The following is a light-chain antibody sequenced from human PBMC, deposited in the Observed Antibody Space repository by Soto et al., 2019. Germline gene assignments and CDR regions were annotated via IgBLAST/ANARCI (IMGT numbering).Light chain of an antibody. CDR3: LQYGSSPYT. CDR1: QSVSRY. Sequence: EIVMTQSPGTLSLSPGERATLSCRASQSVSRYLNWFQHKPGQAPRLLIYGASSRAAGIPDRFSGSGSGTDFTLTISRLEPEDFAVFYCLQYGSSPYTFGQGTKLEIK. V-gene: IGKV3-20*01. J-gene: IGKJ2*01. CDR2: GAS.